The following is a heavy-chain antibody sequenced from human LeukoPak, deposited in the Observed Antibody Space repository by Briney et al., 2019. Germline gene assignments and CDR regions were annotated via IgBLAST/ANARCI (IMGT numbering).Heavy chain of an antibody. CDR2: ISSDGNNK. V-gene: IGHV3-30*18. CDR3: AKDPVAVAGNNYYRMDV. Sequence: PGGSLRLSCVASGFTFRNYGMYWVRQAPGKGLEWVAVISSDGNNKYYGDSVKGRFTISRDNSQDTLYVQMTSLRAEDTAVYYRAKDPVAVAGNNYYRMDVWGQGTTVTVSS. CDR1: GFTFRNYG. D-gene: IGHD6-19*01. J-gene: IGHJ6*02.